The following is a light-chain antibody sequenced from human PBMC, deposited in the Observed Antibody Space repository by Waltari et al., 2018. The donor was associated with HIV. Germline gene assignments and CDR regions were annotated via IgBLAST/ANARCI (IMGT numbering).Light chain of an antibody. CDR2: RND. Sequence: QSVVTQPPSPSGTPGQNISISCSGDISNIGGNFLYWYQQRPGTAPRLLIYRNDQRPSGVPDRFSGSKSATSASLAISGHRSEDEADYHCSTWDNSLSHWVFGGGTKVTVL. CDR1: ISNIGGNF. CDR3: STWDNSLSHWV. V-gene: IGLV1-47*01. J-gene: IGLJ3*02.